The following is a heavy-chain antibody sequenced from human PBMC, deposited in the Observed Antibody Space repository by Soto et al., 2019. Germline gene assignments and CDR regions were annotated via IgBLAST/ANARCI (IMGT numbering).Heavy chain of an antibody. D-gene: IGHD3-16*02. V-gene: IGHV3-7*01. CDR2: IKQDGSEK. J-gene: IGHJ4*02. CDR3: ARGGDYIWGNYRYFDS. CDR1: GFTFSSYW. Sequence: GGSLRLSCAASGFTFSSYWMSWVRQAPGKGLEWVANIKQDGSEKYYADSVKGRFTISRDNSKNTTYLQMNSLRDEDTAVYYCARGGDYIWGNYRYFDSWGQGTLVTVSS.